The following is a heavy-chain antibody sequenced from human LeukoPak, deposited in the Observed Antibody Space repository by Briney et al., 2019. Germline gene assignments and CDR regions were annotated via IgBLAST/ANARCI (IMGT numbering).Heavy chain of an antibody. D-gene: IGHD2-8*01. J-gene: IGHJ2*01. CDR2: ISGSSSYI. CDR1: GFTFSSYS. CDR3: ARDGGLMVYAPYWYFDL. V-gene: IGHV3-21*01. Sequence: GGSLRLSCAASGFTFSSYSMNWVRQAPGKGLEWVSSISGSSSYIYYADSVKGRFTISRDNAKNSLYLQMNSLRAEDTAVYYCARDGGLMVYAPYWYFDLWGRGTLVTVSS.